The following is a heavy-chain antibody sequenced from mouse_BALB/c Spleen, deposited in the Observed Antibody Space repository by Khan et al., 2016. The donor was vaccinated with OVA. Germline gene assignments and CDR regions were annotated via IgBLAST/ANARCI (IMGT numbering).Heavy chain of an antibody. J-gene: IGHJ4*01. Sequence: VQLKESGPGLVAPSQSLSITCTVSGFSLSRYNIHWVRQTPGKGLEWLGMIWGGGSTDYNSALKSRLSISKDNPKSQVFLKMNSLQTDDTAMYYCARSYYRYDGYYAMDYWGQGTSVTVSS. CDR3: ARSYYRYDGYYAMDY. CDR1: GFSLSRYN. CDR2: IWGGGST. D-gene: IGHD2-14*01. V-gene: IGHV2-6-4*01.